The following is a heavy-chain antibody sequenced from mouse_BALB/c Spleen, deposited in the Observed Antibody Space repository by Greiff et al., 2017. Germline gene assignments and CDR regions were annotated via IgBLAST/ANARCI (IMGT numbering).Heavy chain of an antibody. CDR2: ILPGSGST. Sequence: VKLMESGAELMKPGASVKISCKATGYTFSSYWIEWVKQRPGHGLEWIGEILPGSGSTNYNEKFKGKATFTADTSSNTAYMQLSSLTSEDSAVYYCARRGGLRAMDYWGQGTSVTVSS. V-gene: IGHV1-9*01. CDR3: ARRGGLRAMDY. D-gene: IGHD2-2*01. CDR1: GYTFSSYW. J-gene: IGHJ4*01.